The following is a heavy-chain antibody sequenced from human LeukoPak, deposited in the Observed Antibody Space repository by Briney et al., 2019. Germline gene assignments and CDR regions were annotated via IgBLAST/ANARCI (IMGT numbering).Heavy chain of an antibody. D-gene: IGHD3-10*01. Sequence: SETPSLTCTVSGGSISNYFWSWIRQPPGKGLEWIGYIYYTGSTNYNPSLKSRVTISVGTSKNQFSLKLSSVTAADTAVYYCARPSRSISTAGAFDIWGQGTMVTVSS. J-gene: IGHJ3*02. CDR2: IYYTGST. V-gene: IGHV4-59*01. CDR1: GGSISNYF. CDR3: ARPSRSISTAGAFDI.